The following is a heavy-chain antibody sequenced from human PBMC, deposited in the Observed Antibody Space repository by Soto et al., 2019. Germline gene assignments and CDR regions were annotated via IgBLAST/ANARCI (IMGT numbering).Heavy chain of an antibody. V-gene: IGHV3-64D*06. D-gene: IGHD3-22*01. Sequence: PGGSLRLSCSASGFTFSSYAMHWVRQAPGKGLEYVSAISSNGGSTYYADSVKGRFTISRDNSKNTLYLQMSSLRAEDTAVYYCVSGTMIVSTMGAFDIWGQGTMVTVSS. CDR1: GFTFSSYA. CDR2: ISSNGGST. CDR3: VSGTMIVSTMGAFDI. J-gene: IGHJ3*02.